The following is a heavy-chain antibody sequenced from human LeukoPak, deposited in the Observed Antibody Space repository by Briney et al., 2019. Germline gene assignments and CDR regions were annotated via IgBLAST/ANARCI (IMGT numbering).Heavy chain of an antibody. CDR2: IYHSGST. Sequence: SETLSLTCTLSGGSISTYYWSWIRQPPGKGLEWIGYIYHSGSTNYNPSLKSRVTISVDTSENQFSLKLSSVTAADTAVYYCARGGGYASPIGYWGQGALVTVSS. D-gene: IGHD5-12*01. CDR1: GGSISTYY. CDR3: ARGGGYASPIGY. J-gene: IGHJ4*02. V-gene: IGHV4-59*01.